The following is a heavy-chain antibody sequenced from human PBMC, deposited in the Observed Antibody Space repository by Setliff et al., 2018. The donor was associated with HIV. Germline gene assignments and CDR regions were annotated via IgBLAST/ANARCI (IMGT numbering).Heavy chain of an antibody. J-gene: IGHJ6*02. CDR3: AKGIRIAVAGGYYYYYPVDV. CDR2: ISPSGSTT. V-gene: IGHV3-23*01. CDR1: GFSFSSYG. D-gene: IGHD6-19*01. Sequence: GGSLRLSCATSGFSFSSYGMSWVRQAPGKGVEWVSSISPSGSTTYYADSVKGRFTFSRDNSKNTLYLQMNSLRADDTAVYYCAKGIRIAVAGGYYYYYPVDVWGQGTTVTVSS.